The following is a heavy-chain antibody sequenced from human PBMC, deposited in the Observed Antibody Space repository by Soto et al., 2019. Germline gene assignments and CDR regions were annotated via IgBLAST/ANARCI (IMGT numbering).Heavy chain of an antibody. CDR1: GFTFRNFD. CDR3: APAIPLWSTRPDAY. Sequence: QVQLVESGGGVVQPGRSLRLSCAASGFTFRNFDMHWVRQAPGKGLEWVALISYDERKTFYADSVKGRFTISRDNSENTLYLQMSSLRGEDSALYFCAPAIPLWSTRPDAYWGQGTLVTVSS. CDR2: ISYDERKT. V-gene: IGHV3-30*03. J-gene: IGHJ4*02. D-gene: IGHD2-21*01.